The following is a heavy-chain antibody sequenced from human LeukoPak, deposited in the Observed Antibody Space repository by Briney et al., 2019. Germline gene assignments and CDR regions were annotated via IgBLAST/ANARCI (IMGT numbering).Heavy chain of an antibody. Sequence: PGGSLRLSCAASGFTFSDYYMSWIRQAPGKGLEWVANIKQDGSEKYYVDSVKGRFTISRDNAKNSLYLQMNSLRAEDTAVYYCARRRIAADWGQGTLVTVSS. CDR2: IKQDGSEK. J-gene: IGHJ4*02. CDR1: GFTFSDYY. V-gene: IGHV3-7*01. CDR3: ARRRIAAD. D-gene: IGHD6-13*01.